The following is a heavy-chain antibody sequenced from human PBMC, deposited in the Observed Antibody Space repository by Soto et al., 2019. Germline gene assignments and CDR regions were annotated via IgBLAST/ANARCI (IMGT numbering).Heavy chain of an antibody. CDR3: ARGAGILTGYPPLYYYYGMDV. V-gene: IGHV1-69*13. Sequence: SVKVSCKASAGTFSSYAISWVRQAPGQGLEWMGGIIPIFGTANYAQKFQGRVTITADESTSTAYMELSSLRSEDTAVYYCARGAGILTGYPPLYYYYGMDVWGQGTTVTVSS. J-gene: IGHJ6*02. CDR1: AGTFSSYA. D-gene: IGHD3-9*01. CDR2: IIPIFGTA.